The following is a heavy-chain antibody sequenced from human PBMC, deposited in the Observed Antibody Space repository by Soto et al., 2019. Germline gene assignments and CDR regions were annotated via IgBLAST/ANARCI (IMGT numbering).Heavy chain of an antibody. V-gene: IGHV4-39*01. Sequence: PSETLSLTCTVSGGSISSSSYYWGWIRQPPGKGLEWIGSIYYSGSTYYNPSLKSRVTISVDTSKNQFSLKLSSVTAADTAEYYCARPTFIYDILTGYQYYFDYWGQGTLVTVSS. CDR2: IYYSGST. CDR1: GGSISSSSYY. CDR3: ARPTFIYDILTGYQYYFDY. D-gene: IGHD3-9*01. J-gene: IGHJ4*02.